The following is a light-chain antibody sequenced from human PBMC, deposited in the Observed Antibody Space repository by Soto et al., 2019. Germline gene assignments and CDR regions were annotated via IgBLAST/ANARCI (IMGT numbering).Light chain of an antibody. V-gene: IGKV3-20*01. CDR3: QQYGSSLGVT. CDR2: GAS. Sequence: EIVLTQSPGTLSLSPGERSTLSCRASQSISSNDLAWFQQKPGQAPRLLIYGASTRATGIPDRFSGSGSGTDFTLTISRLEPEDFVVYYCQQYGSSLGVTFGGGTKVDIK. CDR1: QSISSND. J-gene: IGKJ4*01.